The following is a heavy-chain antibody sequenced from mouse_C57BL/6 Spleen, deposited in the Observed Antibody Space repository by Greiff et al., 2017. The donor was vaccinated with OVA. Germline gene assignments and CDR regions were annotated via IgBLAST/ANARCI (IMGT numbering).Heavy chain of an antibody. V-gene: IGHV6-6*01. Sequence: VQLKESGGGLVQPGGSMKLSCAASGFTFSDAWMDWVRQSPEKGLEWVAEIRNKANNHATYYAESVKGRFTISRDDSKSSVYLQMNSLRAEDTGIYYCTLTGTGGYFDYWGQGTTLTVSS. D-gene: IGHD4-1*01. CDR1: GFTFSDAW. J-gene: IGHJ2*01. CDR3: TLTGTGGYFDY. CDR2: IRNKANNHAT.